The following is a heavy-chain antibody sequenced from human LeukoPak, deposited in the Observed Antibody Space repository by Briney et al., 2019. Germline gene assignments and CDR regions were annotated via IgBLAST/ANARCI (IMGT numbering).Heavy chain of an antibody. D-gene: IGHD2-2*01. CDR2: IKQDGSEK. J-gene: IGHJ5*02. Sequence: GGSLRLSCAASGFTFSSYWMSWVRQAPGKGLEWVANIKQDGSEKYYVDSVKGRFTISRDNAKNSLYLQMNSLRAEDTAVYYCARDWGYCSSTSCYDGWFDPWGQGTLVTVSS. CDR3: ARDWGYCSSTSCYDGWFDP. V-gene: IGHV3-7*01. CDR1: GFTFSSYW.